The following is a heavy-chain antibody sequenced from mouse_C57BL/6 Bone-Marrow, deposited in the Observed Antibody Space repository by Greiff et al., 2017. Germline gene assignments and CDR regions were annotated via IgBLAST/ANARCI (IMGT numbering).Heavy chain of an antibody. CDR2: SDPSDSET. Sequence: VQLQQPGAELVRPGSSVKLSCKASGYTFTSYWMHWVKQRPIQGLEWIGNSDPSDSETHSNQKFKDKATLTVDTSSSTAYMQLSRLTSKDSAVYYWITGTDARDYWGQGTSGTVSS. D-gene: IGHD4-1*01. J-gene: IGHJ4*01. CDR1: GYTFTSYW. V-gene: IGHV1-52*01. CDR3: ITGTDARDY.